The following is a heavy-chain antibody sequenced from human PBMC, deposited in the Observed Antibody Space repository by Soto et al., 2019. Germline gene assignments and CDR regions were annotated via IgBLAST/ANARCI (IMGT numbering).Heavy chain of an antibody. CDR3: ASTYSSSWYYFDY. CDR1: GFTFSSNS. D-gene: IGHD6-13*01. J-gene: IGHJ4*02. V-gene: IGHV3-48*02. CDR2: ISSSTSIR. Sequence: WGSLRLFCAASGFTFSSNSMNWVRQAPGKGLEWISYISSSTSIRYYADSVKGRFTISRDNAKNSLYLQMNSLRDEDTAVYYCASTYSSSWYYFDYWGLGTLVTVSP.